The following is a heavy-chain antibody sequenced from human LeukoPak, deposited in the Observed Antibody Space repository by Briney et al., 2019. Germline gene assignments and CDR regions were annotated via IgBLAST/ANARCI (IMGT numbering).Heavy chain of an antibody. D-gene: IGHD1-26*01. V-gene: IGHV3-48*04. J-gene: IGHJ3*02. CDR2: ISSSSSTI. Sequence: SGGSLRLSCAASGFTFSSYSMNWVRQAPGKGLEWVSYISSSSSTIYYADSVKGRFTISRDNAKNSLYLQMNSLRAEDTAVYYCARDPLHSGSYYDRPAFDIWGQGTMVTVSS. CDR3: ARDPLHSGSYYDRPAFDI. CDR1: GFTFSSYS.